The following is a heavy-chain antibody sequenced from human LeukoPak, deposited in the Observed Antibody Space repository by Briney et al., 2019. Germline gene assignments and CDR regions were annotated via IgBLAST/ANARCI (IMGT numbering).Heavy chain of an antibody. D-gene: IGHD1-1*01. CDR1: GFSFSTWN. V-gene: IGHV3-48*01. CDR3: ARVVPVHEYYNSYMDV. Sequence: GGSLRLSCVTSGFSFSTWNMNWVRQAPGKGPEWISYINTKSDTTYYADSVRGRFTISRDNAKNSLFLQMSSLRVDDTALYYCARVVPVHEYYNSYMDVCGNGTTVTVSS. CDR2: INTKSDTT. J-gene: IGHJ6*03.